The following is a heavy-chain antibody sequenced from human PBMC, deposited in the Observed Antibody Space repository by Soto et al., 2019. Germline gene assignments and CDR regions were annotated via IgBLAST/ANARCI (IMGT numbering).Heavy chain of an antibody. D-gene: IGHD3-3*01. J-gene: IGHJ4*02. Sequence: QVQLVGSGGGVVQPGRSLRLSCAASGFTFSSYAMHWVRQAPGKGLEWVAVISYDGSNKYYADSVKGRFTISRDNSKNTLYLQMNSLRAEDTAVYYCARDAQGVVNNYFDYWGQGTLVTVSS. V-gene: IGHV3-30-3*01. CDR1: GFTFSSYA. CDR2: ISYDGSNK. CDR3: ARDAQGVVNNYFDY.